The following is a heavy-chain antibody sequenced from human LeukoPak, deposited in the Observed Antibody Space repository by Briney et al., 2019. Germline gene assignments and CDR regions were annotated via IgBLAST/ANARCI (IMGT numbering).Heavy chain of an antibody. J-gene: IGHJ4*02. Sequence: ASVKVSCKASGYTFTGYYMHWVRQAPGQGLEWMGWISPNSGGTNYAQKFRGRVTMTRDTSISTAYMELSRLRSDDTAVYYCARTVPYYDSSGYRDYWGQGTLVTVSS. CDR1: GYTFTGYY. V-gene: IGHV1-2*02. CDR3: ARTVPYYDSSGYRDY. CDR2: ISPNSGGT. D-gene: IGHD3-22*01.